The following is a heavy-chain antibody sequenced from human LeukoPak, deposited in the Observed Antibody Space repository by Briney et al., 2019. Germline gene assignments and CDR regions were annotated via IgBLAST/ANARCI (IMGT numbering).Heavy chain of an antibody. Sequence: PGGSLRLSCAASGFTFSSHSMNWVRQAPGKGLEWVSVITSSSDYIYYADSLKGRFTVSRDNAKNSLYLQVNSLRAEDTAVYYCARESVYYDSSGYYNVLDYWGQGTLVTVSS. J-gene: IGHJ4*02. D-gene: IGHD3-22*01. V-gene: IGHV3-21*01. CDR1: GFTFSSHS. CDR3: ARESVYYDSSGYYNVLDY. CDR2: ITSSSDYI.